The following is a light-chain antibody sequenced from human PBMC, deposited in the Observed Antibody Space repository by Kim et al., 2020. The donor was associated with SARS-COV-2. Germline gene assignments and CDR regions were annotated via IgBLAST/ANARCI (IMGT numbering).Light chain of an antibody. CDR2: AAS. V-gene: IGKV1-39*01. CDR3: QQSYSSPKT. CDR1: QSISSY. Sequence: ASIGDRVTITCRASQSISSYLHWYQQKPGKAPKLLIYAASNLQSGVPSNFSGSGSGTDFTLTISSLQPEGFATYYCQQSYSSPKTFGQGTKVDIK. J-gene: IGKJ1*01.